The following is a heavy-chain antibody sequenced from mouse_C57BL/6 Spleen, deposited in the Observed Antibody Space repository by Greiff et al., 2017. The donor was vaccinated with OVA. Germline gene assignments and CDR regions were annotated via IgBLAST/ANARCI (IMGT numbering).Heavy chain of an antibody. CDR1: GFTFNTYA. J-gene: IGHJ1*03. CDR2: IRSKSSNYAT. V-gene: IGHV10-3*01. Sequence: EVHLVESGGGLVQPKGSLKLSCAASGFTFNTYAMHWVRQAPGKGLEWVARIRSKSSNYATYYADSVKDRFTISRDDSHSMLYLQMNNLKTEDTAMYYYVRDSYYGSSYVWYFDVWGTGTTVTASS. CDR3: VRDSYYGSSYVWYFDV. D-gene: IGHD1-1*01.